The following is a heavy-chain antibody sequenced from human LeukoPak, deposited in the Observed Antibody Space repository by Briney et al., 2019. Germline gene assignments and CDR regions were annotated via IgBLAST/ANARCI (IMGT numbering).Heavy chain of an antibody. D-gene: IGHD2-15*01. J-gene: IGHJ6*03. V-gene: IGHV4-59*01. Sequence: SETLSLTCTVSGVSISSYYWSWIRQPPGQGLEWIGYIFHSGTTNYNPSLKSRVTISVDTSKNQFSLKLSSVTAADTAVYYCARTMEGYCSGGSCYQYSYYMDVWGKGTTVTVSS. CDR3: ARTMEGYCSGGSCYQYSYYMDV. CDR2: IFHSGTT. CDR1: GVSISSYY.